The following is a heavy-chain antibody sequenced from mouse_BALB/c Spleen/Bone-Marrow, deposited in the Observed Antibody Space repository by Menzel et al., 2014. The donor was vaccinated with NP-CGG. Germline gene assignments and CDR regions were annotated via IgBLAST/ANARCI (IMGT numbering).Heavy chain of an antibody. CDR1: GFNIKDTY. D-gene: IGHD2-4*01. J-gene: IGHJ2*01. CDR2: IDPANGNT. V-gene: IGHV14-3*02. Sequence: VQLKESGAELVKPGASVKLSCTASGFNIKDTYMHWVKQRPEQGLEWIGWIDPANGNTKYDPNFQGKATITADTSSNTAYLQLSSLTSEDTAVYYCVRDYDYFFDYWGQGTTLTVSS. CDR3: VRDYDYFFDY.